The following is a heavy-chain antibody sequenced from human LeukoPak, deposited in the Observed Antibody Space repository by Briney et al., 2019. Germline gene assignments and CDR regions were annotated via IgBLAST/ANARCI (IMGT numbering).Heavy chain of an antibody. CDR1: GGTFSSYA. Sequence: ASVKVSCKASGGTFSSYAISWVRQAPGKGLEWMGGFDPEDGETIYAQKFQGRVTMTEDTSTDTAYMELSSLRSEDTAVYYCATDLENSNSLFDYWGQGTLVTVSS. CDR3: ATDLENSNSLFDY. D-gene: IGHD4-11*01. CDR2: FDPEDGET. V-gene: IGHV1-24*01. J-gene: IGHJ4*02.